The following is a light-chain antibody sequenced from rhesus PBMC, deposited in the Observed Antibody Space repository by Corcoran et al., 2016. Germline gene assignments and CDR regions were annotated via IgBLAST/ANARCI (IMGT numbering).Light chain of an antibody. Sequence: DIQMTQSPSSLSASVGETVTITCRASQGISNNLAWYQQKPGKVPKLLIYYASTLQSGVPSRFSGSGSVTDFTLTSISLQPEDFATYYCQHGYGTPFTFGPGTKLDIK. J-gene: IGKJ3*01. CDR2: YAS. V-gene: IGKV1S15*01. CDR1: QGISNN. CDR3: QHGYGTPFT.